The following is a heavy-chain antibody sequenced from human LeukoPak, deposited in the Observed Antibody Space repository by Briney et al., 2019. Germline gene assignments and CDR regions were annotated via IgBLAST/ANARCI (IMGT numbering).Heavy chain of an antibody. CDR3: ARDGSGSYYDY. J-gene: IGHJ4*02. D-gene: IGHD3-10*01. V-gene: IGHV4-59*01. CDR2: IYYSGST. Sequence: SGTLSLTCTVSGGSISSYYWSWIRQPPGKGLEWIGYIYYSGSTNYNPSLKSRVTISVDTSKNQFSLKLSSVTAADTAVYYCARDGSGSYYDYWGQGTLVTVSS. CDR1: GGSISSYY.